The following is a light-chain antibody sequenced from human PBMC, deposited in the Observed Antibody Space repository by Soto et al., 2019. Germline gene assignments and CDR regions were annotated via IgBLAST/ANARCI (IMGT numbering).Light chain of an antibody. CDR2: DAS. CDR1: QSISRW. J-gene: IGKJ1*01. V-gene: IGKV1-5*01. CDR3: QQYNGYSPWM. Sequence: DIQMTQSPSTLSASVRDRVTITCRASQSISRWLAWYQQKPGKAPKLLIYDASTLESGVPSRFSGSGSGTEFTPTNSSMQPDDFATYYCQQYNGYSPWMFGQGTKLDIK.